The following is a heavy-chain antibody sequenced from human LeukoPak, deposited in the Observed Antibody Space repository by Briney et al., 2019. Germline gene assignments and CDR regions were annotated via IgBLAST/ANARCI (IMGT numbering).Heavy chain of an antibody. V-gene: IGHV3-30*03. J-gene: IGHJ4*02. D-gene: IGHD6-19*01. CDR1: GFTFSSYG. CDR2: ISYDGSNK. Sequence: GGSLRLPCAASGFTFSSYGMHWVRQAPGKGLEWVAVISYDGSNKYYADSVKGRFTISRDNSKNTLYLQMNSLRAEDTAVYYCAPPHSSGWGSGYWGQGTLVTVSS. CDR3: APPHSSGWGSGY.